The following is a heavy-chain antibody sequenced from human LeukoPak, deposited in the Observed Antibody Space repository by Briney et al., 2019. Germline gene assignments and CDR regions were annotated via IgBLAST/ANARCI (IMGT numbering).Heavy chain of an antibody. D-gene: IGHD1-26*01. J-gene: IGHJ6*02. CDR1: GFTVSSNY. CDR2: IYSGGST. CDR3: ARVGYYWAYGMDV. Sequence: GGSLRLSCAASGFTVSSNYMSWVRQAPGKGLEWVSVIYSGGSTYYADSVKGRFTISRDNSKNTLYLQMNRLRAEDTAVYYCARVGYYWAYGMDVWGQGTTVTVSS. V-gene: IGHV3-53*01.